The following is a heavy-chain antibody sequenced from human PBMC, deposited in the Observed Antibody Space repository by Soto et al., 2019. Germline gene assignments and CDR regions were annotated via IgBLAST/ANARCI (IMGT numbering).Heavy chain of an antibody. CDR3: AKGVSQYTPLALFDY. D-gene: IGHD5-18*01. CDR2: ISGSDGRT. Sequence: LRLSCAASGFTFSSYAMGWVRQAPGKGLEWVSTISGSDGRTYSTDSVKGRFTISRDNSRNTAYLQMNSLRVEDTAVYYCAKGVSQYTPLALFDYWGRGTLVTVSS. CDR1: GFTFSSYA. V-gene: IGHV3-23*01. J-gene: IGHJ4*02.